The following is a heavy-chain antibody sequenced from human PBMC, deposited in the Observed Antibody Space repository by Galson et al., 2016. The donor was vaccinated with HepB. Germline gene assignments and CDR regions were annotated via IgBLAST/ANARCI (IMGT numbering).Heavy chain of an antibody. CDR1: GYALHTHS. V-gene: IGHV1-18*01. CDR2: ISTRTGDR. Sequence: SVKVSCKASGYALHTHSISWLRQAPGQRPEWMGWISTRTGDRDYAQKFQGRVTMTTDRATETVYMELRSLTPDDTAMYYCARDLTHYNSGWSMFDYWGQGTLVTVSS. CDR3: ARDLTHYNSGWSMFDY. D-gene: IGHD6-19*01. J-gene: IGHJ4*02.